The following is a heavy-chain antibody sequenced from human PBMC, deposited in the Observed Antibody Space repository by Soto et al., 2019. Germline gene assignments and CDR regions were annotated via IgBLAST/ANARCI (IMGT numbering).Heavy chain of an antibody. D-gene: IGHD3-10*02. V-gene: IGHV3-23*01. Sequence: GGSLRLSCAASGFPFSSYAMSWVRQAPGKGLEWVSAISGSGGSTYYADSVTGRFTIFRDNSKNTLYLQMNSLRAEDTAADHSAKVACYYVADWGEGTLVTVAS. CDR3: AKVACYYVAD. CDR1: GFPFSSYA. J-gene: IGHJ4*02. CDR2: ISGSGGST.